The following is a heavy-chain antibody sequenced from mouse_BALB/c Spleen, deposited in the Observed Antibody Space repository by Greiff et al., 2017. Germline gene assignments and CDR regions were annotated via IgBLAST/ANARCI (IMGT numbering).Heavy chain of an antibody. Sequence: QVQLQQPGAELVKPGASVKLSCKASGYTFTSYWMHWVKQRPGQGLEWIGEINPSNGRTNYNEKFKSKATLTVDKSSSTAYMQLSSLTSEDSAVYYCARSSIGTTSDFDVWGAGTTVTVSS. D-gene: IGHD2-14*01. J-gene: IGHJ1*01. CDR3: ARSSIGTTSDFDV. CDR2: INPSNGRT. CDR1: GYTFTSYW. V-gene: IGHV1S81*02.